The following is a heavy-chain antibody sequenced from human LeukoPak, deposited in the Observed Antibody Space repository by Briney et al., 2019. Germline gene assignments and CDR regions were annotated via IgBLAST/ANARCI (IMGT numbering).Heavy chain of an antibody. D-gene: IGHD2-8*01. CDR3: ARGVSGYYTIDY. Sequence: SETLSLTCAVYGGSFSGYYWSWIRQPPGKGLEWIGEINRSGSTNYNPSLKSRVTISVDTSKNQFSLKLSSVTAADTAVYYCARGVSGYYTIDYWGQGTLVTVSS. J-gene: IGHJ4*02. CDR1: GGSFSGYY. V-gene: IGHV4-34*01. CDR2: INRSGST.